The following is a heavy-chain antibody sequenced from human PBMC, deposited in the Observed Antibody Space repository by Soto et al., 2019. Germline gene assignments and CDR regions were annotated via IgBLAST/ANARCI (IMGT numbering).Heavy chain of an antibody. CDR1: GYTFTSYG. Sequence: QVPLVQSGAEVKKPGASVKVSCKASGYTFTSYGISWVRQAPGQGLEWMGWISAYNGNTNYAQKLQGRVTMTTDTATSTAYMELRSLRSDDTAVYYCAREAYSGYVYLPGGWFGTPDNWFDPSGQGTLVTVSS. J-gene: IGHJ5*02. CDR2: ISAYNGNT. CDR3: AREAYSGYVYLPGGWFGTPDNWFDP. D-gene: IGHD5-12*01. V-gene: IGHV1-18*01.